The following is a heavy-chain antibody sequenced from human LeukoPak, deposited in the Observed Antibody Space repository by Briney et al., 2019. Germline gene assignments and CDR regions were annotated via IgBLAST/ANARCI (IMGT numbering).Heavy chain of an antibody. CDR1: GFTVSSNY. CDR3: ARGVPCTTTSCYYFDY. V-gene: IGHV3-66*02. J-gene: IGHJ4*02. D-gene: IGHD2-2*01. Sequence: GGSLRLSCAASGFTVSSNYMSWVRQAPGKGLEWVSVIYSGGSTYYADSVRGRFTISRDNSKNTLYLQMNSLSADETAVYYCARGVPCTTTSCYYFDYWGQGTLVTVSS. CDR2: IYSGGST.